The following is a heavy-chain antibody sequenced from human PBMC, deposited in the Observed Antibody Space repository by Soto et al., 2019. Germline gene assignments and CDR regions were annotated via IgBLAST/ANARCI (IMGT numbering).Heavy chain of an antibody. CDR2: ISGSGGST. CDR1: GFTFSTYT. D-gene: IGHD6-19*01. J-gene: IGHJ4*02. Sequence: GGSLRLSCAASGFTFSTYTMSWVRRAPGKGLEWVSAISGSGGSTYYADSVQGRFTISRDNSKNTLYLQMNSLRAEDTAVYYCAKDQEYSSGWPYYFDYWGQGTLVTVSS. V-gene: IGHV3-23*01. CDR3: AKDQEYSSGWPYYFDY.